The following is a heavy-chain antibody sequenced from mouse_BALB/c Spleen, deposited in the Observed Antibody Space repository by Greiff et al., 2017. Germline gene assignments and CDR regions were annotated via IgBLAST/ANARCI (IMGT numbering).Heavy chain of an antibody. CDR2: IDPANGNT. Sequence: DVQLQESGAELVKPGASVKLSCTASGFNIKDTYMHWVKQRPEQGLEWIGRIDPANGNTKYDPKFQGKATITADTSSNTAYLQLSSLTSEDTAVYYCARGGYYSYYYAMDYWGQGTSVTVSS. J-gene: IGHJ4*01. CDR1: GFNIKDTY. D-gene: IGHD2-3*01. V-gene: IGHV14-3*02. CDR3: ARGGYYSYYYAMDY.